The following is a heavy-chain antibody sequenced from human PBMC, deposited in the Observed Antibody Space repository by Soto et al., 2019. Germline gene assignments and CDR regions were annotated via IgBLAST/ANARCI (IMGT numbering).Heavy chain of an antibody. CDR1: GYTFTGYY. V-gene: IGHV1-2*02. D-gene: IGHD6-13*01. CDR2: INPNSGGT. CDR3: ARDVRRGRAAVDY. J-gene: IGHJ4*02. Sequence: GASVKVSCKASGYTFTGYYMHWVRQAPGQGLEWMGWINPNSGGTNYAEKFQGRVTMTRDTAISTAYMELSRLRSDDTAVYYCARDVRRGRAAVDYWGQGTLVTVSS.